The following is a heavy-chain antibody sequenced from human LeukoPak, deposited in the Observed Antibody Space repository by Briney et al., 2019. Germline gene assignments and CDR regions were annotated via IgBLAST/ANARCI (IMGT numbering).Heavy chain of an antibody. D-gene: IGHD1-14*01. J-gene: IGHJ6*02. CDR2: IYSGGNT. CDR1: GFTVSSNY. V-gene: IGHV3-53*01. Sequence: GGSLRLSCAASGFTVSSNYMTWVRQAPGKGLERVSVIYSGGNTYYADSVKGRFTISRDNSKNKLYLQMNSLRAEDTAVYYCARGEPRAHYGVDVWGQGTTVTVSS. CDR3: ARGEPRAHYGVDV.